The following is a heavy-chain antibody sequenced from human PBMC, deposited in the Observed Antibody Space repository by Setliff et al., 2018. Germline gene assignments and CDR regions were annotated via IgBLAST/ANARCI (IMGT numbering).Heavy chain of an antibody. J-gene: IGHJ5*02. D-gene: IGHD1-26*01. CDR2: IYYRGTT. V-gene: IGHV4-59*01. CDR1: GGFIRDYY. Sequence: PSETLSLTCTVPGGFIRDYYWNWIRQSPGKGLEWIGYIYYRGTTNYNSSLKSRVTISIDMSKNQFSLKLSSATAADTAVYFCAAVGIDAGGGWFDPWGHGIPVTVSS. CDR3: AAVGIDAGGGWFDP.